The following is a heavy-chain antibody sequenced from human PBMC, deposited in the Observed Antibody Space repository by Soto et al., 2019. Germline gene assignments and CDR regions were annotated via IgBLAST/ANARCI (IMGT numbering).Heavy chain of an antibody. CDR3: ARRRPNYFDY. CDR2: IYYSGST. V-gene: IGHV4-39*01. CDR1: GGSISSSSYY. J-gene: IGHJ4*02. Sequence: PSETLSLTCTVSGGSISSSSYYWGWIRQPPGKGMEWIGSIYYSGSTYYKPSLKSQVTIYVDTSKNQNSLKQRSVTAADTAVYYCARRRPNYFDYWGQGTLVTVS.